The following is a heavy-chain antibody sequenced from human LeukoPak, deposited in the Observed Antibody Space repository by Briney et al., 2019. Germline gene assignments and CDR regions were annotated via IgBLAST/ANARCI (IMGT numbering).Heavy chain of an antibody. CDR1: GFTFDGYA. CDR2: IDRNSYI. D-gene: IGHD1-7*01. V-gene: IGHV3-21*01. J-gene: IGHJ4*02. CDR3: ARFTETGTTSGFDY. Sequence: GGSLRLSCVASGFTFDGYAMHWVRQAPGKGLEWVSSIDRNSYIYYADSVKGRFTISRDNAKNSLYLQMNSLRAEDTAVYYCARFTETGTTSGFDYWGQGTLVTVSS.